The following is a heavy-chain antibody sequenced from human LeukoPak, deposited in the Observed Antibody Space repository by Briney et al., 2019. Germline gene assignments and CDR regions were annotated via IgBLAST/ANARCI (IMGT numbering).Heavy chain of an antibody. V-gene: IGHV3-23*01. CDR2: ISGSGGST. J-gene: IGHJ3*02. CDR3: AKDGLGYYGSGSSPGAFGI. Sequence: PGGSLRLSCAASGFTFSSYPMSWVRQAPGKGLECVSAISGSGGSTYYADSVKGRFTISRDNSKSTLYLQMNSLRAEDTAVYYCAKDGLGYYGSGSSPGAFGIWGQGTMVTVSS. D-gene: IGHD3-10*01. CDR1: GFTFSSYP.